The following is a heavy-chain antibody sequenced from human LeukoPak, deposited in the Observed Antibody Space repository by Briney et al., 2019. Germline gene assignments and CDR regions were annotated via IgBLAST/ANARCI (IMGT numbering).Heavy chain of an antibody. Sequence: GGSLRLSCAASGFTFSNYSMNWVRQAPGKGLEWVSVIYSGGSTYYADSVKGRFTISRDNSKNTLYLQMNSLRAEDTAVYYCTTDRTFGVSFDIWGQGTMVTVSS. CDR3: TTDRTFGVSFDI. V-gene: IGHV3-53*01. D-gene: IGHD3-3*01. CDR1: GFTFSNYS. CDR2: IYSGGST. J-gene: IGHJ3*02.